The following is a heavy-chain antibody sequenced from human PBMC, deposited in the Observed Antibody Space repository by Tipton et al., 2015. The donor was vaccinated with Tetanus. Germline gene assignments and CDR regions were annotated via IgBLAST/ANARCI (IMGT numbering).Heavy chain of an antibody. Sequence: TLSLTCTISDGSFGNFYWAWIRQPPGRGLEWIGYIYYSGSTNYDPSLKSRVTISLDTSKNQFSLKMSSVTAADTAMYYCARVWFGDLFGVGAFDIWGQGTMVTVSS. CDR1: DGSFGNFY. CDR3: ARVWFGDLFGVGAFDI. D-gene: IGHD3-10*01. V-gene: IGHV4-59*01. J-gene: IGHJ3*02. CDR2: IYYSGST.